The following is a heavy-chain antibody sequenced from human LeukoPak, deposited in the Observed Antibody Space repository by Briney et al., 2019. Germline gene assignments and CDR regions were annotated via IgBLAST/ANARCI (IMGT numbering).Heavy chain of an antibody. CDR2: MRSKAYGGTT. CDR3: GRVLYGSGTFTLYYNHYYMDV. Sequence: PGGSLRLSCAASEFSVGSNYMTWVRQARGKGLEWVGFMRSKAYGGTTEYAASVKGRFTISRDDSKGVAYLQMSSVKSEDTAVYYCGRVLYGSGTFTLYYNHYYMDVWGKGTAVAISS. V-gene: IGHV3-49*04. J-gene: IGHJ6*03. D-gene: IGHD3-10*01. CDR1: EFSVGSNY.